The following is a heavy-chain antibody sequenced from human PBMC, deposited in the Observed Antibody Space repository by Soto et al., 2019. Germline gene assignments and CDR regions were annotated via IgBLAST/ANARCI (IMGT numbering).Heavy chain of an antibody. V-gene: IGHV3-33*01. J-gene: IGHJ6*02. Sequence: QVQLVESGGGVVQPGRSLRLSCAASEFTFSNYGRHWVRQAPGKGLEWVAVILNDGSNRYHADSVKDRFTISRDNSKNTLYLHMNRLRAEDTAVYYCARDDEYSGNGMDVWGQGTTVTVS. CDR1: EFTFSNYG. CDR3: ARDDEYSGNGMDV. CDR2: ILNDGSNR. D-gene: IGHD3-10*01.